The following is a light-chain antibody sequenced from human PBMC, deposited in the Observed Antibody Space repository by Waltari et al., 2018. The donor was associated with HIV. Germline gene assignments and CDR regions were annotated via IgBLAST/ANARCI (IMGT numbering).Light chain of an antibody. J-gene: IGKJ4*01. V-gene: IGKV1-33*01. CDR2: HAS. CDR1: QDIGNY. CDR3: QQYHTLPLT. Sequence: DIQMTQSPSSLPASIGDRVTLTCQASQDIGNYLSWYQQKPGKAPTLLIFHASNLEAGVPSRFSGGGSGTLFTFTIASLQAEDIASYFCQQYHTLPLTFGGGSRVQIK.